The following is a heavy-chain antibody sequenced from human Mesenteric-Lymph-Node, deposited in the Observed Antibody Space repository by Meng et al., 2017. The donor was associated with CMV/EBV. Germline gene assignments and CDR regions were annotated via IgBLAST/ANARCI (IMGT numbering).Heavy chain of an antibody. CDR3: TRDKDMVADY. Sequence: GESLKISCAASGFTFNTYVMHWVRQAPGQGLEWVAFISRSGSPIYYADSVKGRFTISRANAKKSLYLQMNSLRVEDTAVYYCTRDKDMVADYWGQGTLVTVSS. CDR1: GFTFNTYV. D-gene: IGHD2-15*01. V-gene: IGHV3-48*03. CDR2: ISRSGSPI. J-gene: IGHJ4*02.